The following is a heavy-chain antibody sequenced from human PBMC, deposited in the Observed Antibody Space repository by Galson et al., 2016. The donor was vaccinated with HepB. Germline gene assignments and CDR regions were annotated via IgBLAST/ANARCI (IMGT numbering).Heavy chain of an antibody. D-gene: IGHD3-9*01. V-gene: IGHV3-21*06. CDR1: GITFRTYN. J-gene: IGHJ4*02. CDR3: AREPVRLDDLLTGPPKNPDY. CDR2: ISRGSSYI. Sequence: SLRLSCAASGITFRTYNMNWVRQAPGKGLEWVSSISRGSSYIYYADSMKGRFTVSRDNAKNLLYLQMNSLRAEDTAVYYCAREPVRLDDLLTGPPKNPDYWGQGTLVTVSS.